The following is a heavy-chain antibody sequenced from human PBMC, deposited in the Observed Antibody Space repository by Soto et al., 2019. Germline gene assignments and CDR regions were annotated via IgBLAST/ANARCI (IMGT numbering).Heavy chain of an antibody. V-gene: IGHV3-21*01. D-gene: IGHD6-19*01. J-gene: IGHJ3*02. CDR1: GFTFSSYS. Sequence: EVQLVESGGGLVKPGGSLRLSCAASGFTFSSYSMNWVRQAPGKGLEWVSTITTSSTSIYYADSVNGRFTISRDNAKHSLYLQMNSLRVEDTAGYYCARVQWLSSHIWGQWTMVTVSS. CDR2: ITTSSTSI. CDR3: ARVQWLSSHI.